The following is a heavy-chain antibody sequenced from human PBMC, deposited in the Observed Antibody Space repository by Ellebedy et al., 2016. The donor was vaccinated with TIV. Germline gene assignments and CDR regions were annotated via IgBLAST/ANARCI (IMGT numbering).Heavy chain of an antibody. CDR2: ISPRDSNT. Sequence: GESLKISCQGSGYSFASYWITWVRQLPGQGLEWMGWISPRDSNTNFSPSFQGHVTISVGNSISTAYVQWSSLRASDTAIYYCARRKWDSFDIWGQGTMITVSS. D-gene: IGHD1-26*01. CDR1: GYSFASYW. CDR3: ARRKWDSFDI. J-gene: IGHJ3*02. V-gene: IGHV5-10-1*01.